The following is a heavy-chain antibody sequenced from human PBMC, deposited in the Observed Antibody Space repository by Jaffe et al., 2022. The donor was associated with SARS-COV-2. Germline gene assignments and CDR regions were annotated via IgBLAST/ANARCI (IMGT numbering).Heavy chain of an antibody. CDR1: GYTFTGYY. CDR3: ARAVSTVTTFGWFDP. CDR2: INPNSGGT. D-gene: IGHD4-17*01. J-gene: IGHJ5*02. Sequence: QVQLVQSGAEVKKPGASVKVSCKASGYTFTGYYMHWVRQAPGQGLEWMGWINPNSGGTNYAQKFQGRVTMTRDTSISTAYMELSRLRSDDTAVYYCARAVSTVTTFGWFDPWGQGTLVTVSS. V-gene: IGHV1-2*02.